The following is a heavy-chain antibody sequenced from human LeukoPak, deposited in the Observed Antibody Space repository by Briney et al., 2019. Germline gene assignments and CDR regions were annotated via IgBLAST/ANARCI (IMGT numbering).Heavy chain of an antibody. D-gene: IGHD4-11*01. CDR3: AKDLDYTTYWYYFDY. J-gene: IGHJ4*02. V-gene: IGHV3-11*05. CDR1: GLTFSDYY. CDR2: ISSSSSYT. Sequence: PGGSLRLSCAASGLTFSDYYMSWIRQAPGKGLEWVSYISSSSSYTNYADSVKGRFTIFRDNSRNTLYLQMNSLRADDTAVYYCAKDLDYTTYWYYFDYWGQGTLVTVSS.